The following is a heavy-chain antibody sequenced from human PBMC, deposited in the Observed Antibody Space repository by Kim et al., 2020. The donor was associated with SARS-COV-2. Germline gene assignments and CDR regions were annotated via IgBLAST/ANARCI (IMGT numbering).Heavy chain of an antibody. CDR2: IKSKTDGGTT. CDR3: TTRGASGYDWRNYYYYYGMDV. Sequence: GGSLRLSCAASGFTFSNAWMSWVRQAPGKGLEWVGRIKSKTDGGTTDYAAPVKGRFTISRDDSKNTLYLQMNSLKTEDTAVYYCTTRGASGYDWRNYYYYYGMDVWGQGTTVTVSS. D-gene: IGHD5-12*01. CDR1: GFTFSNAW. J-gene: IGHJ6*02. V-gene: IGHV3-15*01.